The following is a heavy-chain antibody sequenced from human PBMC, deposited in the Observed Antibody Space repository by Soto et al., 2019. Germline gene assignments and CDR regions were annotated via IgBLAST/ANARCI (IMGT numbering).Heavy chain of an antibody. D-gene: IGHD3-16*01. V-gene: IGHV1-69*01. CDR1: GGTFSSYA. Sequence: QVQLVQSGAEVKKPGSSVKVSCKASGGTFSSYAISWVRQAPGQGLEWMGGIIPIFGTANYAQKFQGRVTXTXXXXXXXXYMELSSLRSEDTAVYYCARGRREDGDYVWGFDYWGQGTLVTVSS. J-gene: IGHJ4*02. CDR2: IIPIFGTA. CDR3: ARGRREDGDYVWGFDY.